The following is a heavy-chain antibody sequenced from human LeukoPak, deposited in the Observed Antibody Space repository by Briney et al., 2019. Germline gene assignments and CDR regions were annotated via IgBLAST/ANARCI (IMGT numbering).Heavy chain of an antibody. D-gene: IGHD6-25*01. CDR1: GYTLTSYH. J-gene: IGHJ4*02. CDR3: ARGDGSSGRIFDY. CDR2: INPSDGST. Sequence: ASVKVSCKASGYTLTSYHMHWVRQAPGQGPEWMGVINPSDGSTRYAQKFQGRVTMTRDMSTSTVYMELSSLRSEDTAVYYCARGDGSSGRIFDYWGQGTLVTVSS. V-gene: IGHV1-46*01.